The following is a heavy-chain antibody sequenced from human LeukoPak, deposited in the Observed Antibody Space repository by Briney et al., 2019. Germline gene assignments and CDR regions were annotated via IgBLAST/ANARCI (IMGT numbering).Heavy chain of an antibody. CDR2: IYSSGST. CDR1: GGSISSYH. J-gene: IGHJ4*02. CDR3: ARQGGVRDYFDY. V-gene: IGHV4-59*08. Sequence: SETLSLTCTVPGGSISSYHWSWIRQPPGKGLQWIGFIYSSGSTNYNPSLKSRVTISVDTSKNQFSLRLSSVTAADTAVYYCARQGGVRDYFDYWGQGTLVTASS.